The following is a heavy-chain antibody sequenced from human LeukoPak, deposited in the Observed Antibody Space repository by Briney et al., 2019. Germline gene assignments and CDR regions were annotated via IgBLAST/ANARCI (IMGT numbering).Heavy chain of an antibody. CDR1: RFIFSSSL. CDR2: ISGNGGST. D-gene: IGHD2-8*01. V-gene: IGHV3-64D*09. Sequence: TGGSLRLSCSASRFIFSSSLMFWVRQAPGKGLEYVAAISGNGGSTYHSDTVYGRFTISRDNSKNTLYLQMTSLRAEDTALYYCVKDNGQGGFDSWGQGTLVTVSA. CDR3: VKDNGQGGFDS. J-gene: IGHJ4*02.